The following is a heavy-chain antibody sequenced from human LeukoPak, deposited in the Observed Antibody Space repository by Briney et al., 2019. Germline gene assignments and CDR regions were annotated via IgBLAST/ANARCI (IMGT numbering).Heavy chain of an antibody. CDR1: GGSISSYY. D-gene: IGHD1-14*01. J-gene: IGHJ3*02. CDR3: ARVVDRYAFDI. V-gene: IGHV4-59*01. CDR2: IYYSGST. Sequence: SETLSLTCTVSGGSISSYYWSWIRQPPGKGLEWIGYIYYSGSTNYNPSLKSRVTISVDTSKNQFSLKLSSVTAADTAVYYCARVVDRYAFDIWGQGAMATVSS.